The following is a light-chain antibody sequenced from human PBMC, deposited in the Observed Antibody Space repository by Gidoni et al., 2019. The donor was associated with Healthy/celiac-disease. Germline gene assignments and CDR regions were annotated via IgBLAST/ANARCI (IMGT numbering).Light chain of an antibody. Sequence: EIVLTQSPATLSVSPGERATLSCRASQSVNSNLAWYQQKPGQAPRLLIYGASTRAPGIPARFSGSGSGTEFTLTISSLQSEDFAVYYCQQYNNWPPLTFGGGTKVEIK. V-gene: IGKV3-15*01. CDR1: QSVNSN. CDR2: GAS. J-gene: IGKJ4*01. CDR3: QQYNNWPPLT.